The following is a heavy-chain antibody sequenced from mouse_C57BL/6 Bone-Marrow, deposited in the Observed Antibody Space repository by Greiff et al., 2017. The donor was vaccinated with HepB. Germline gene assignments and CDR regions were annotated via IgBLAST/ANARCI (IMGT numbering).Heavy chain of an antibody. V-gene: IGHV3-6*01. CDR3: AGDSSGPSWFAY. CDR1: GYSITSGYY. D-gene: IGHD3-2*02. Sequence: EVQLVESGPGLVKPSQSLSLTCSVTGYSITSGYYWNWIRQFPGNKLEWMGYISYDGSNNYNPSLKNRISITRDTSKNQFFLKLNSVTTEDTATYYCAGDSSGPSWFAYWGQGTLVTVSA. J-gene: IGHJ3*01. CDR2: ISYDGSN.